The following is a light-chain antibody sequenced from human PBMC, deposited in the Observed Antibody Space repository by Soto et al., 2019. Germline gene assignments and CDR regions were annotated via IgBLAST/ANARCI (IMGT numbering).Light chain of an antibody. J-gene: IGLJ1*01. Sequence: QSALTQPASVSGSPGQSITISCTGASSDVGGFNYVSWYQQHPDKAPKLIIYVVSNRPSGVSNRFSGSKSGNTASLTISGRQAEDEADYYCSSYTISDPPYVFRTGAKLTVL. CDR1: SSDVGGFNY. CDR3: SSYTISDPPYV. V-gene: IGLV2-14*01. CDR2: VVS.